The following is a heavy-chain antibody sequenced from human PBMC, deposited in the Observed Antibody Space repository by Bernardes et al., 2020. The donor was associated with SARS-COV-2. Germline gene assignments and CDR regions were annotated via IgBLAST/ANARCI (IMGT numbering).Heavy chain of an antibody. D-gene: IGHD3-10*01. CDR3: ARDNRVLLWFGFDP. V-gene: IGHV3-33*01. CDR2: IWYDGSNK. J-gene: IGHJ6*02. CDR1: GFTFSSYG. Sequence: GGSLRLSCAASGFTFSSYGMHWVRQAPGKGLEWVAVIWYDGSNKYYADSVKGRFTISRDNSKNTLYLQMNSLRAEDTAVYYCARDNRVLLWFGFDPWGQGTTVTVSS.